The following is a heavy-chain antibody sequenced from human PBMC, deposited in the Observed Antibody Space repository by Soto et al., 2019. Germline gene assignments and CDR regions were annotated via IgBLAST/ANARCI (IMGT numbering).Heavy chain of an antibody. V-gene: IGHV3-11*01. CDR2: ISSSGSTI. D-gene: IGHD1-26*01. CDR1: GFTFSDYY. CDR3: ARERGGSYRYYYYGIDV. Sequence: QVQLVESGGGLVQPGGSLRLSCAASGFTFSDYYMSWIRQAPGKGLEWVSYISSSGSTIYYADSVKGRFTISRDNAKNSLHLQMNSPRAEDTAVYYCARERGGSYRYYYYGIDVWGQGTTVTVSS. J-gene: IGHJ6*02.